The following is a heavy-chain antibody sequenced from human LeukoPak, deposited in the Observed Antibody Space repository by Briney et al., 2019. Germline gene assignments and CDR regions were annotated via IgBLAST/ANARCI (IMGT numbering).Heavy chain of an antibody. J-gene: IGHJ4*02. D-gene: IGHD3-22*01. V-gene: IGHV3-21*01. Sequence: GGSLRLSCAASGFTFSSYSTNWVRQAPGKGLECVSSISSSSSYIYYADSVKGRFTISRDNAKNSLYLQMNSLRAEDTAVYYCARDYYDSSGYSLSWGQGTLVTVSS. CDR1: GFTFSSYS. CDR2: ISSSSSYI. CDR3: ARDYYDSSGYSLS.